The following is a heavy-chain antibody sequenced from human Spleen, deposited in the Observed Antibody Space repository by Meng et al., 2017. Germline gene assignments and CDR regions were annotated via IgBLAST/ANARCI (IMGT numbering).Heavy chain of an antibody. J-gene: IGHJ3*01. CDR1: GGSISSYY. CDR3: AKAWYISSWVFDV. V-gene: IGHV4-38-2*02. CDR2: IYHSGIT. D-gene: IGHD6-6*01. Sequence: SETLSLTCTVSGGSISSYYWGGIRQPPGKGLEWIGSIYHSGITYYNPSLKSRVTIPVDTSKNQFSLKLSSVTAAATAVYYCAKAWYISSWVFDVWGQGATVTVSS.